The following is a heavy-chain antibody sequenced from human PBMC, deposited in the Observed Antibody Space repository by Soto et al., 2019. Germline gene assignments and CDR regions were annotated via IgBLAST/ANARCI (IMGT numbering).Heavy chain of an antibody. CDR1: GFTFSSYG. Sequence: QARLVESGGGVVQPGRSLRLSCAASGFTFSSYGMHWVRQAPGTGLEWVAVISYDGGLQHYADSVKGRFTISRDNSKNMVLLQMNSLRAEDTVVYYCVSDRGYGHASVPYSWGQGTLVSFSS. CDR3: VSDRGYGHASVPYS. J-gene: IGHJ4*02. CDR2: ISYDGGLQ. V-gene: IGHV3-30*03. D-gene: IGHD5-18*01.